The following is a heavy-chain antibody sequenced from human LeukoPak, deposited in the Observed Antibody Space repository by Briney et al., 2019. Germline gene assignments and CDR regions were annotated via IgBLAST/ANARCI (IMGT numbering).Heavy chain of an antibody. J-gene: IGHJ4*02. D-gene: IGHD5-18*01. CDR2: FDPEDGET. Sequence: GASVKVSCTVSGYTLTELSMHWVRHAPGKGLEWMGGFDPEDGETNYAQKFQGRVTMTEDTSTVTAYMELSSLRSEDTAVYYCATVARGYSYGRYYFDYWRQGSLVSV. CDR1: GYTLTELS. CDR3: ATVARGYSYGRYYFDY. V-gene: IGHV1-24*01.